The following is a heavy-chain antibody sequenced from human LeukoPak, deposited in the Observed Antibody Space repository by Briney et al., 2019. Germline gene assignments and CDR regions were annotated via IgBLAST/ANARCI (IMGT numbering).Heavy chain of an antibody. Sequence: GGSLRLSCAASGFTFDDYAMHWVRQAPGKGLEWVSFISGDGGSTYYADSVKGRFTISRDNSKNSLYLQMNSLRAEDTALYYCAKEWETYSSGLFGDWGQGTLVTVSS. J-gene: IGHJ4*02. D-gene: IGHD6-19*01. CDR2: ISGDGGST. CDR3: AKEWETYSSGLFGD. V-gene: IGHV3-43*02. CDR1: GFTFDDYA.